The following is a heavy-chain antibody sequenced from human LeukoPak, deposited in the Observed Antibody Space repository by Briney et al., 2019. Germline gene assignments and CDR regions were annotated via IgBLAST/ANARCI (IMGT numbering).Heavy chain of an antibody. Sequence: PGESLKISCKGSGYSFTSYWISWVRQMPGKGLEWMGRIDPSDSYTNYSPSFQGHVTISADKSISTAYLQWSSLKASDTAMYYCARRDRSSSWYPNYYYYGMDVWCKGTTVTVSS. V-gene: IGHV5-10-1*01. J-gene: IGHJ6*04. CDR2: IDPSDSYT. CDR3: ARRDRSSSWYPNYYYYGMDV. CDR1: GYSFTSYW. D-gene: IGHD6-13*01.